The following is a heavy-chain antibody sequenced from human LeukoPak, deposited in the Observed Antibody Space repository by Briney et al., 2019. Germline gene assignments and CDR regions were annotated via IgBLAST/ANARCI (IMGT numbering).Heavy chain of an antibody. D-gene: IGHD3-3*01. CDR2: INPSGGST. J-gene: IGHJ5*02. CDR1: GDTFTGYY. V-gene: IGHV1-46*01. Sequence: ASVKVSCKASGDTFTGYYLHCVRQAPRQGLEWMGIINPSGGSTSYAQKFQGRVTMTRDTTTSTVYMEMSSLRSEDTAVYYCAYYDFWSGKGWFDPWGQGTLVTVSS. CDR3: AYYDFWSGKGWFDP.